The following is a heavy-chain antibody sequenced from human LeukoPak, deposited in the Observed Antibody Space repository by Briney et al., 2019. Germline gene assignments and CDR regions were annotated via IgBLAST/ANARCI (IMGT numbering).Heavy chain of an antibody. CDR1: GDSVNSGAYY. CDR2: IYHSGNT. V-gene: IGHV4-61*08. Sequence: SETLSLTCTVSGDSVNSGAYYWSWIRQPPGRGLEWIGSIYHSGNTDYSPSLKSRVTISVDTSKNQFSLTLSSVTAAVTAVYYCARGNIVGYSYGYLGFFDYWGQGTLVPVSS. D-gene: IGHD5-18*01. J-gene: IGHJ4*02. CDR3: ARGNIVGYSYGYLGFFDY.